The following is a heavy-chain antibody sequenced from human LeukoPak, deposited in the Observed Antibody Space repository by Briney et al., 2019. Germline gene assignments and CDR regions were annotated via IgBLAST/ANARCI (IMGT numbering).Heavy chain of an antibody. CDR2: ISGSGSNM. CDR3: VSDEGMVRGEDY. V-gene: IGHV3-48*03. CDR1: GVTFSSDK. J-gene: IGHJ4*02. Sequence: GSLRLSCAASGVTFSSDKMNCGRQAPGKGRWWGSYISGSGSNMYYADSVKGRFTISRDNDKNSLSLQMNRLRDEETDVYYCVSDEGMVRGEDYWGQGTLVTVS. D-gene: IGHD3-10*01.